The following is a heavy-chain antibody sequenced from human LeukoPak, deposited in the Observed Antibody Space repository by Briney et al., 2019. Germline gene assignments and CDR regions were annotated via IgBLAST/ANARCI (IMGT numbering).Heavy chain of an antibody. V-gene: IGHV1-18*01. CDR1: GYSFTSYG. CDR3: ARDMMMIAARLGYMDV. D-gene: IGHD6-6*01. CDR2: MSAYNGKT. J-gene: IGHJ6*03. Sequence: GASVKVSCKASGYSFTSYGFNWVRQAPGQGLEWMGWMSAYNGKTNYAHSLQGRVTVTADTSTSTAYMELRSLRSEDTAVYYCARDMMMIAARLGYMDVWGKGTTVTVSS.